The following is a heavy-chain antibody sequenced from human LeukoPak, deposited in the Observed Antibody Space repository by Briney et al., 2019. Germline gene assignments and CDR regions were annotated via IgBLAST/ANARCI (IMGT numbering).Heavy chain of an antibody. CDR1: GFTFSSYA. CDR2: ISGSGGST. CDR3: AKLQTYYYDSSGYYSFDY. J-gene: IGHJ4*02. Sequence: GGSLRLSCAASGFTFSSYAMSWVRQAPGKGLEWVSAISGSGGSTYYADSVKGRFTISRDNSKNTLYLQMNSLRAEDTAVYYCAKLQTYYYDSSGYYSFDYWGQGTLVTVSS. D-gene: IGHD3-22*01. V-gene: IGHV3-23*01.